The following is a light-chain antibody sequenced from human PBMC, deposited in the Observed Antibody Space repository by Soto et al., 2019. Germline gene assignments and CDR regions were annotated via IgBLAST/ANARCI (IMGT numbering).Light chain of an antibody. CDR2: LGS. V-gene: IGKV2-28*01. Sequence: DIVMTQSPLSLPVTPGEPASISCRSSQSLLHSNGYNYLDWYLQKPGQSPQLLIYLGSNRASGVPDRFSGSGSGTDFTLKISRVEAEDVGVYSCIKALQTWTFGQGTKVEIK. CDR3: IKALQTWT. J-gene: IGKJ1*01. CDR1: QSLLHSNGYNY.